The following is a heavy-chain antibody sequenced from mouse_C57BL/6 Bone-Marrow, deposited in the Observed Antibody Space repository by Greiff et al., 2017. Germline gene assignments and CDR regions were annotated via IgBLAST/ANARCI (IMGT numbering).Heavy chain of an antibody. J-gene: IGHJ4*01. V-gene: IGHV5-15*04. Sequence: DVQLVESGGGLVQPGGSLKLSCAASGFTFSDYGMAWVRQAPRKGPEWVAFISNLAYSIYYADTVTGRFTLSRENAKNTLYLEMSSLRSEDTAMYYCARRVIEDDAMDYWGQGTSVTVSS. D-gene: IGHD2-2*01. CDR2: ISNLAYSI. CDR3: ARRVIEDDAMDY. CDR1: GFTFSDYG.